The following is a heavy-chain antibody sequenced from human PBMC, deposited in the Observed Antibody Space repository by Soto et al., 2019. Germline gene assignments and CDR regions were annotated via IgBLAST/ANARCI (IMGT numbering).Heavy chain of an antibody. Sequence: QVQLQESGPGLVQPSQSLSLPRTVSGGSISSRTYFWSWIRPHPGEGPEWIGYIYYSGSTYYNPSLKSRVTISADTSKNQFSLRLSSVTAADSAVYYCASSIMITFGGVIVIPRNFDSWGQGTLVTVSS. J-gene: IGHJ4*02. D-gene: IGHD3-16*02. CDR3: ASSIMITFGGVIVIPRNFDS. CDR1: GGSISSRTYF. CDR2: IYYSGST. V-gene: IGHV4-31*03.